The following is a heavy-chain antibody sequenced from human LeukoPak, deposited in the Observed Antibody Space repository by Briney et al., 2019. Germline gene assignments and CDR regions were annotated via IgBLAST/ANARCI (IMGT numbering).Heavy chain of an antibody. Sequence: PGRSLRLSCAASGFTFSSYAMHWVRQAPGKGLEWVAVISYDGSNKYYADSVKGRFTISRDNSKNTLYLQMNSPRAEDTAVYYCARDRYCSGGSCLGFDYWGQGTLVTVSS. CDR1: GFTFSSYA. D-gene: IGHD2-15*01. CDR2: ISYDGSNK. V-gene: IGHV3-30*04. J-gene: IGHJ4*02. CDR3: ARDRYCSGGSCLGFDY.